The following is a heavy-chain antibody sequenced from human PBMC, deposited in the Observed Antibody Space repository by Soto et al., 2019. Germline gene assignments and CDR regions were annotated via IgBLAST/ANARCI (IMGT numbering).Heavy chain of an antibody. Sequence: SETLSLTCTVSGGSISSKSYSWGWIRQPPGKGLEWIGTFYYSENTYYNQSLKNRDTKSVDTSKKQKSMKLSSMTAADTAVYYCARYKSNYYYGMDVWGQGTTVT. D-gene: IGHD1-20*01. J-gene: IGHJ6*02. V-gene: IGHV4-39*01. CDR3: ARYKSNYYYGMDV. CDR2: FYYSENT. CDR1: GGSISSKSYS.